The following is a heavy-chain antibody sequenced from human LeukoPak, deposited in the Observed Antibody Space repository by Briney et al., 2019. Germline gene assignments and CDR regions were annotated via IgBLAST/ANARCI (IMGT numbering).Heavy chain of an antibody. D-gene: IGHD2-2*01. CDR1: GFTFSSYG. J-gene: IGHJ4*02. CDR3: ARVDCSSTSCYVDY. Sequence: GGTLRLSCAASGFTFSSYGMSWVRQAPGKGLEWVSAISGSGGSTYYADSVKGRFTISRDNSKNTLYLQMNSLRAEDTAVYYCARVDCSSTSCYVDYWGQGTLVTVSS. V-gene: IGHV3-23*01. CDR2: ISGSGGST.